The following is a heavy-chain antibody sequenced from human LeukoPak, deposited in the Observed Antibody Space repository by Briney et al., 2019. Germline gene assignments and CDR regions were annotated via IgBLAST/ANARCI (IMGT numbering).Heavy chain of an antibody. CDR3: ARDRLAYCGGDCYSSWFDP. J-gene: IGHJ5*02. CDR2: INPNSGGT. V-gene: IGHV1-2*06. D-gene: IGHD2-21*02. CDR1: GYTFTGYY. Sequence: APVKVSCKASGYTFTGYYMHWVRQAPGQGLEWMGRINPNSGGTNYAQKFQGRVTMTRDTSISTAYMELSRLRSDDTAVYYCARDRLAYCGGDCYSSWFDPWGQGTLVTVSS.